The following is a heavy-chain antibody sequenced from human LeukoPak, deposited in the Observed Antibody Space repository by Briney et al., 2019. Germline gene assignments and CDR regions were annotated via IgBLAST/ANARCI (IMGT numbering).Heavy chain of an antibody. Sequence: GESLKFSCQGSGYSFINYWIGWVRQMPGKGLEWMGIIYPGDSDTRFSPSFQGQVTISADKSISTAYLQWSSLKASDTAMYYCARQSSSWPYYFDYWGQGTLVTVSS. CDR2: IYPGDSDT. CDR3: ARQSSSWPYYFDY. D-gene: IGHD6-13*01. CDR1: GYSFINYW. V-gene: IGHV5-51*01. J-gene: IGHJ4*02.